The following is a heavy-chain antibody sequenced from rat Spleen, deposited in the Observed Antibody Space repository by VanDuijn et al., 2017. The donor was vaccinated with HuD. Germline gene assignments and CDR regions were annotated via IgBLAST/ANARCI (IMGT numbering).Heavy chain of an antibody. CDR1: GFTFNYYW. J-gene: IGHJ2*01. V-gene: IGHV5-31*01. D-gene: IGHD1-11*01. CDR3: ARADIASVSTDGI. CDR2: ITNASGGT. Sequence: EVQLVESGGGLVQPGRSLKLSCVTSGFTFNYYWMTWIRRAPGRGLEWVASITNASGGTHYPDSVKGRFTISRDIAKSTLYLQMNSLQTGDTATYYCARADIASVSTDGIWGQGVMVTVSS.